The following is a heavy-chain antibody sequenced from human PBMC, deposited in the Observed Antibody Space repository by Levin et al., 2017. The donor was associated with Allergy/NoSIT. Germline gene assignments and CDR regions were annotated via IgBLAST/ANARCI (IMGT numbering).Heavy chain of an antibody. CDR1: GFTFSTYW. CDR2: INADGSAT. CDR3: VQTRIPTRGSLLDY. J-gene: IGHJ4*02. Sequence: LSLTCAASGFTFSTYWMHWVRQAPGKGLVWVSRINADGSATIYADSVKGRFTISRDNAKNTLYLQMTSLRAEDTAVYYCVQTRIPTRGSLLDYWGQGTLVTVSS. V-gene: IGHV3-74*01. D-gene: IGHD6-6*01.